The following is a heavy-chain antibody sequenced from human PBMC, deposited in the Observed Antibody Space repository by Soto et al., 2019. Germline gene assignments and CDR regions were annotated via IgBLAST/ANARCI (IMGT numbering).Heavy chain of an antibody. CDR1: GFTFSIYS. CDR3: ARYSAGYCSSTSCYFLDY. D-gene: IGHD2-2*01. CDR2: ISSSSSYI. V-gene: IGHV3-21*01. J-gene: IGHJ4*02. Sequence: GGSLRLSCAASGFTFSIYSMNWVRQAPGKGLEWVSSISSSSSYIYYADSVKGRFTISRDNAKNSLYLQMNSLRAEDTAVYYCARYSAGYCSSTSCYFLDYWGQGTLVTVS.